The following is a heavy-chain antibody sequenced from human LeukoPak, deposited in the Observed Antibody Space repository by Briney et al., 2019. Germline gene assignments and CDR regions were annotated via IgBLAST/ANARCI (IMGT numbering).Heavy chain of an antibody. CDR2: INSDGSST. Sequence: GGSLRLSCAASGFTFSTYWMHWVRQAPGKGLVWVSRINSDGSSTNYADSVKGRFTISRDNSKNMLYLQMNSLRPEDTAVYYCARELEAEEEGLSTWGQGTLVTVSS. CDR3: ARELEAEEEGLST. V-gene: IGHV3-74*01. D-gene: IGHD1-7*01. J-gene: IGHJ5*02. CDR1: GFTFSTYW.